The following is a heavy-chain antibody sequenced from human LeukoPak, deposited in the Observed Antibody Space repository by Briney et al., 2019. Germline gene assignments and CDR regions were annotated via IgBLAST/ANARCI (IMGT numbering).Heavy chain of an antibody. CDR2: ISSSSSYI. Sequence: GGSLRLSCAAPGFTFSSYSMNWVRQAPGKGLEWVSSISSSSSYIYYADSVKGRFTISRDNAKNSLYLQMNSLRAEDTAVYYCARAYSNYPYYYYYGMDVWGQGTTVTVSS. D-gene: IGHD4-4*01. CDR3: ARAYSNYPYYYYYGMDV. CDR1: GFTFSSYS. V-gene: IGHV3-21*01. J-gene: IGHJ6*02.